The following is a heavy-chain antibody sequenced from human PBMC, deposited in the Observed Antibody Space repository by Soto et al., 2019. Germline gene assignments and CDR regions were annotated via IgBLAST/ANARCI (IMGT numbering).Heavy chain of an antibody. CDR2: IYCNDDK. Sequence: QISLQESGPTLVKPTQTLTLTCTCSGFSFSTNGVGVDWIRQPPGKALEWLALIYCNDDKRYSPSLKNRLNITKVASKNQVALTRTNMDPVDPCTYYCAHRQELTACDFWSAYVSSRTTDDGLDVGGQGTRVTVSS. J-gene: IGHJ6*02. CDR1: GFSFSTNGVG. V-gene: IGHV2-5*01. D-gene: IGHD3-3*01. CDR3: AHRQELTACDFWSAYVSSRTTDDGLDV.